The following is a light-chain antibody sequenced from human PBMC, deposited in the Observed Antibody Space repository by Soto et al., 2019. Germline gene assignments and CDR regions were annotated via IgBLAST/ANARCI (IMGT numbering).Light chain of an antibody. V-gene: IGKV3-20*01. CDR1: QSISSNF. CDR2: GAS. J-gene: IGKJ2*01. Sequence: ENVLTQSPGTLSLSPGERATLSCRASQSISSNFLAWYQQKSGQAPRLLIYGASNKIPGIPDRFSGSGSGTDFTLTISRLEPEDFAVYYCQQYGSSYTFGQGNKLEIK. CDR3: QQYGSSYT.